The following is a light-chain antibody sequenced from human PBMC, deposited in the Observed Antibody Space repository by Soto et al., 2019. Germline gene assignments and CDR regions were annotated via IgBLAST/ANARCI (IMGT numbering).Light chain of an antibody. CDR3: QQYGSSRWT. CDR1: QRVSSRY. CDR2: GTS. Sequence: EIVLTQSPGTLSLSPGERATLSCRASQRVSSRYLAWYQQKPGQAPRLLTYGTSSRATGIPDRFSGSGSGTDFTLTISRLEPEDFAVYYCQQYGSSRWTFGHGTKVEIK. J-gene: IGKJ1*01. V-gene: IGKV3-20*01.